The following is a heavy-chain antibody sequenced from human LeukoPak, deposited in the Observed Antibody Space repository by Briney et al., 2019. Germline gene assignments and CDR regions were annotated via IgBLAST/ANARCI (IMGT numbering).Heavy chain of an antibody. V-gene: IGHV3-23*01. CDR2: ISGSGSST. Sequence: PGGSLRLSCAASASTLSGYGMSWVRQAPGKGLEWVSGISGSGSSTYYADSVKGRFTISRDNSKSILYLQMSSLRAEDTAVYYCAKDRVPVSMIWGQGTLVTVSS. D-gene: IGHD3-22*01. CDR3: AKDRVPVSMI. CDR1: ASTLSGYG. J-gene: IGHJ4*02.